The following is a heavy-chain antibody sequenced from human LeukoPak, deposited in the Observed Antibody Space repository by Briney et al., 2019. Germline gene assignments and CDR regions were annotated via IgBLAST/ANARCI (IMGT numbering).Heavy chain of an antibody. CDR3: AREGMDDSSRKAFDI. J-gene: IGHJ3*02. CDR1: GFSFSSYS. D-gene: IGHD3-22*01. Sequence: PGGSLRLSCAASGFSFSSYSMNWVRQAPGKGLEWVSSISSSSSYIYYADSVKGRSTISRDNAKNSLYLQMNSLRAEDTAVYYCAREGMDDSSRKAFDIWGQGTMVTVSS. V-gene: IGHV3-21*01. CDR2: ISSSSSYI.